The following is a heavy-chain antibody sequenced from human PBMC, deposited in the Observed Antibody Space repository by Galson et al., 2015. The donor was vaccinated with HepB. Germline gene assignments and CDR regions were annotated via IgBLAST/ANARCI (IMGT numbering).Heavy chain of an antibody. J-gene: IGHJ6*02. D-gene: IGHD6-19*01. CDR3: ARHWGSGWPYYYYHGMDV. Sequence: SVKVSCKASGYTFTSYGISWVRQAPGQGLEWMGWISAYNGNTNYAQKLQGRVTMTTDTSTSTAYMELRSLRSDDTAVYYCARHWGSGWPYYYYHGMDVWGQGTTVTVSS. CDR2: ISAYNGNT. V-gene: IGHV1-18*04. CDR1: GYTFTSYG.